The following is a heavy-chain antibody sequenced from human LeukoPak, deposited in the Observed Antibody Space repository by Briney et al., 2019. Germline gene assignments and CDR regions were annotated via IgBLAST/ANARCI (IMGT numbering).Heavy chain of an antibody. Sequence: GGSLRLSCAASGFPFSSYSMNWVRQAPGKGLQWVSSMSGSSSHIYYADSLKGRFTISRDNARNSLYLQMNSLRAEDTAVYYCARGGTAMVSWGQGTLVTVSS. CDR2: MSGSSSHI. J-gene: IGHJ4*02. D-gene: IGHD5-18*01. CDR3: ARGGTAMVS. V-gene: IGHV3-21*01. CDR1: GFPFSSYS.